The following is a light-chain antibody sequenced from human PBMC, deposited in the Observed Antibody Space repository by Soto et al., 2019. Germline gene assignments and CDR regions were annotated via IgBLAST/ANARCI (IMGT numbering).Light chain of an antibody. CDR2: AAS. V-gene: IGKV1-39*01. J-gene: IGKJ4*01. CDR1: QSISSH. CDR3: QQNYNAPRT. Sequence: DIQVTQSPSSLSASVGDRVTITCRASQSISSHLNWYQQKPGKAPRPLIFAASRLQSGVPSRFRGGGSGTDFTLTITSLEPEDFATYSCQQNYNAPRTFGGGTKVEIK.